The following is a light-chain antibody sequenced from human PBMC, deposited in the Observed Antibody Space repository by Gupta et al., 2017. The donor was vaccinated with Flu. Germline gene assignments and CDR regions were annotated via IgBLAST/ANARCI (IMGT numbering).Light chain of an antibody. CDR2: SAS. J-gene: IGKJ2*01. V-gene: IGKV4-1*01. CDR1: QSVLYSSNNKNH. Sequence: DIVMTQSPASLAVSLGERATINCKSSQSVLYSSNNKNHLVWYQQKPGQPPKVLIYSASTRESAVPDPFSGSGSWTDFTLTISSLLAEDVAVYYCHQEDSIRYTFGQGTKVEIK. CDR3: HQEDSIRYT.